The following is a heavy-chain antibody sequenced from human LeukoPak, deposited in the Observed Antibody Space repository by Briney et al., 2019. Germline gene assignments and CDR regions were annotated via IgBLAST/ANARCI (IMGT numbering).Heavy chain of an antibody. CDR3: ARDLSDVSRESSWFDP. CDR2: MYTSGST. V-gene: IGHV4-4*07. CDR1: GGSISTYY. J-gene: IGHJ5*02. Sequence: PSETLSLTCTVSGGSISTYYWSWIRQPAGKGLEWIGRMYTSGSTNYNPSLKSRVTMSADTSKNQISLKLSSVTAADTAVYYCARDLSDVSRESSWFDPWGQGTLVTVSS. D-gene: IGHD3-16*02.